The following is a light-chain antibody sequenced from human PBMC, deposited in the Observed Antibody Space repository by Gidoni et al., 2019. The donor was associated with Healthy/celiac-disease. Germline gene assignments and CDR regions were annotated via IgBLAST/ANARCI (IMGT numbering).Light chain of an antibody. CDR2: EVS. Sequence: QSALTQPASVSGSPGQSITISCTGTSSDVGSYNLVSWYQQHPGKAPKLMIYEVSKRPSGVSNRFSGSKSGNTASLTISGLQAEDEADYYCCSYAGSSTHVVFGGGTQLTDL. CDR3: CSYAGSSTHVV. CDR1: SSDVGSYNL. V-gene: IGLV2-23*02. J-gene: IGLJ2*01.